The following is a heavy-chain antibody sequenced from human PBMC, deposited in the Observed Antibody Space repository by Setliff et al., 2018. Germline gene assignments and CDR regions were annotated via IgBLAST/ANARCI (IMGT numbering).Heavy chain of an antibody. Sequence: SETLSLTCAVYGGSFSGYYWSWIRQPPGKGLEWIGEIKDSGSTNYNPSLKSRVTISVDTSKNQFSLKLTSVTAADTAVYYCARELYDSSGYYNYFDYWGQGTLVTVSS. CDR2: IKDSGST. J-gene: IGHJ4*02. CDR3: ARELYDSSGYYNYFDY. V-gene: IGHV4-34*01. D-gene: IGHD3-22*01. CDR1: GGSFSGYY.